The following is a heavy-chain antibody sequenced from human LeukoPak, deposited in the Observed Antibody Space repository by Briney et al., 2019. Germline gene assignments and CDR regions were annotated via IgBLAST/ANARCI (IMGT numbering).Heavy chain of an antibody. CDR1: GGSLSCYY. V-gene: IGHV4-34*01. CDR2: INHSGST. CDR3: ARYRYKTGDLDY. D-gene: IGHD3-16*02. J-gene: IGHJ4*02. Sequence: SETLSLTCAVYGGSLSCYYWSWIRQPPGNGLEWIGEINHSGSTNYNPSLKSRVTMSVDTSKIQFSLRLSSVTAADTAVYFCARYRYKTGDLDYWGQGTLVTVSS.